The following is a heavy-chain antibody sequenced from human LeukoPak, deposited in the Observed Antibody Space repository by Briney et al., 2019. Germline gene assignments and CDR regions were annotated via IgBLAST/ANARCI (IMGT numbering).Heavy chain of an antibody. CDR1: GGSISSYY. CDR2: IHYSGSA. Sequence: SETLSLTCTVSGGSISSYYWTWIRQPPGKGLVWIGYIHYSGSANYKASLKSRVTISLDTSKNQFSLRMTSVTAADTAVYYCARGGGPPSYLDFWGQGTLVTVSS. CDR3: ARGGGPPSYLDF. J-gene: IGHJ4*02. D-gene: IGHD3-16*01. V-gene: IGHV4-59*01.